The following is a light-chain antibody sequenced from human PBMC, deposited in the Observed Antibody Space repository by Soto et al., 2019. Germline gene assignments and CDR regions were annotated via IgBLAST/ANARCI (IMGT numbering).Light chain of an antibody. CDR3: SSSTTNSPFV. V-gene: IGLV2-14*01. J-gene: IGLJ1*01. CDR1: SSDVAGYNF. Sequence: QSALTQPASVSGSPGQSITISCTGTSSDVAGYNFVSWYQQHPGKAPKLIIYEVSNRPSGISNRSSGSKSGNTASLTISGLQAYDEADYYCSSSTTNSPFVFGPGTKLTVL. CDR2: EVS.